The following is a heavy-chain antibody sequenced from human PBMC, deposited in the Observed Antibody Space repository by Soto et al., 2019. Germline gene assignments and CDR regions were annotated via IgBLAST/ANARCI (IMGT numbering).Heavy chain of an antibody. CDR2: IIPIFGTA. CDR3: ARGERFLEWLLPYYYCYGMDV. D-gene: IGHD3-3*01. V-gene: IGHV1-69*13. Sequence: GASVKVSCKASGGTFSSYAISWVRQAPGQGLEWMGGIIPIFGTANYAQKFQGRVTITADESTSTAYMELSSLRSEDTAVYYCARGERFLEWLLPYYYCYGMDVWGQGTTVTVSS. J-gene: IGHJ6*02. CDR1: GGTFSSYA.